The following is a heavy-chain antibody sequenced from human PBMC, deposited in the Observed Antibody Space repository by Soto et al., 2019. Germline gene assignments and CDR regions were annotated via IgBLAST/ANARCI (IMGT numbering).Heavy chain of an antibody. D-gene: IGHD3-10*01. CDR3: ARPVFSGSNDCRIDP. J-gene: IGHJ5*02. CDR2: IYYSGST. V-gene: IGHV4-39*01. Sequence: KPSETLSLTCTVSGGSISSSSYYWGWIRQPPGKGLEWIGSIYYSGSTYYNPSLKSRVTISVDTSKNQFSLKLSSVPAADTAVYYCARPVFSGSNDCRIDPWGQGTLVTVSS. CDR1: GGSISSSSYY.